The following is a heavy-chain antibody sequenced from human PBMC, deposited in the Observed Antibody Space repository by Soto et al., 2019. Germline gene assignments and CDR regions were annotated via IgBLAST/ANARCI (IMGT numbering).Heavy chain of an antibody. CDR1: GGCISSSNW. V-gene: IGHV4-4*02. Sequence: PSETLALTCAVSGGCISSSNWWSWVRQPPGKGLEWIGEIYHSGSTNYNPSLKSRVTISVDKSKNQFSLKLSSVTAADTAVYYCARVSGRDIVVVPAAMAFDYWGQGTLVTVSS. CDR3: ARVSGRDIVVVPAAMAFDY. D-gene: IGHD2-2*01. J-gene: IGHJ4*02. CDR2: IYHSGST.